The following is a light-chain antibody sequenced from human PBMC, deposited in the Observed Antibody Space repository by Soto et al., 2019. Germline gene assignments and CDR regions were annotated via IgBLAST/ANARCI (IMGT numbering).Light chain of an antibody. CDR2: KAS. J-gene: IGKJ2*01. V-gene: IGKV1-5*03. CDR3: HLYNTYSPT. CDR1: QTIGTW. Sequence: DIQLTQSPSTLSASVGDRVIITCRASQTIGTWLAWYQERPGKATKLLIYKASTLERGVPSRFRGSGSGTEFTLSISNLQPEDFATYYCHLYNTYSPTLGQGTKLDI.